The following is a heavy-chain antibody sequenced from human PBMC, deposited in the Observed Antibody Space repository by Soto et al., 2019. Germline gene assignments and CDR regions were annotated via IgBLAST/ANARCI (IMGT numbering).Heavy chain of an antibody. V-gene: IGHV2-5*02. CDR3: ASTVHYCSGGSCYFDY. CDR1: GFSLSTSGVG. D-gene: IGHD2-15*01. CDR2: IYWDDDK. J-gene: IGHJ4*02. Sequence: SGPTLVKPTQTLTLTCTFSGFSLSTSGVGVGWIRQPPGKALEWLALIYWDDDKRYSPSLKSRLTITKDTSKNQVVLTMTNMDPVDTATYYCASTVHYCSGGSCYFDYWGQGTLVTVSS.